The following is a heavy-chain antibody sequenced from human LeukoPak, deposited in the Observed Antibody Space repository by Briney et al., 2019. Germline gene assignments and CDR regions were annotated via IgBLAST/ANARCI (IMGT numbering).Heavy chain of an antibody. V-gene: IGHV1-2*06. J-gene: IGHJ5*02. CDR3: ARDLRWNDGHWFDP. CDR1: GYTFTGCF. Sequence: GASVKVSCKGSGYTFTGCFLHWVRQAPGQGLEWMGRINPNSGGTDYAQKFQGRVTITADESTSTAYMELSSLRSEDTAVYYCARDLRWNDGHWFDPWGQGTLVTVSS. CDR2: INPNSGGT. D-gene: IGHD1-1*01.